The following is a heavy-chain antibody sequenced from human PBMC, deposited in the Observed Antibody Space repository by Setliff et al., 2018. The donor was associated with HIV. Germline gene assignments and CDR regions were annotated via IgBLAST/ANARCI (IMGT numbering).Heavy chain of an antibody. D-gene: IGHD3-16*01. V-gene: IGHV4-59*11. Sequence: PSETLSLTCSLSGGSINDHYFSWIRQSPGKGLEWIGSINYSGIPKYNPSLNSRGTISLDTSKNELSLKLTSVTAADTALYYCARHNVITYGGLFFDYYYYCMDVWAHGTTVTVSS. CDR2: INYSGIP. CDR3: ARHNVITYGGLFFDYYYYCMDV. J-gene: IGHJ6*02. CDR1: GGSINDHY.